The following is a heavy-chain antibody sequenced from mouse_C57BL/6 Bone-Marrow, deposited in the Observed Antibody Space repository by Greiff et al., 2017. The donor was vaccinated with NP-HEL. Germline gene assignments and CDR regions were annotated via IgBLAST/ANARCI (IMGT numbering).Heavy chain of an antibody. Sequence: VQLQQSGPGLVQPSQSLSITCTVSGFSLTSYGVHWVRQSPGQGLEWLGVIWRGGSTDYNAAFMSRLSITKDNSKSQVFFKMNSLQADDTAIYYCAKNSHYYGSPFAYWGQGTLGTVSA. V-gene: IGHV2-5*01. J-gene: IGHJ3*01. D-gene: IGHD1-1*01. CDR2: IWRGGST. CDR1: GFSLTSYG. CDR3: AKNSHYYGSPFAY.